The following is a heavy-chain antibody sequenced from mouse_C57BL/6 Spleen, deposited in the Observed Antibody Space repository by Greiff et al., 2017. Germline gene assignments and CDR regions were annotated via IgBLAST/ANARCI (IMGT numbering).Heavy chain of an antibody. CDR3: ARWGDYGSSDAMDY. J-gene: IGHJ4*01. V-gene: IGHV1-82*01. D-gene: IGHD1-1*01. Sequence: VQLQQSGPELVKPGASVKISCKASGYAFSSSWMNWVKQRPGKGLEWIGRIYPGDGDTNYNGKFKGKATLTADKSSSTAYMQFSSLTSEDSAVYFCARWGDYGSSDAMDYWGQGTSVTVSS. CDR2: IYPGDGDT. CDR1: GYAFSSSW.